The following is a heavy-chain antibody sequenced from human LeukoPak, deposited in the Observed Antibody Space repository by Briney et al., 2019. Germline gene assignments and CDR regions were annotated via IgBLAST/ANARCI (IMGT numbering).Heavy chain of an antibody. D-gene: IGHD3-10*01. J-gene: IGHJ4*02. Sequence: GGSLRLSCAGSGFMLSSYWVSWVRQAPGKGLGWVANIKQDGSEKYYVDSVKGGFTIPRDNAKNSLYLQMNRLRAEDTAVYYCAREGSQSASATYPGNDWGQGTLVTVSS. CDR1: GFMLSSYW. V-gene: IGHV3-7*01. CDR3: AREGSQSASATYPGND. CDR2: IKQDGSEK.